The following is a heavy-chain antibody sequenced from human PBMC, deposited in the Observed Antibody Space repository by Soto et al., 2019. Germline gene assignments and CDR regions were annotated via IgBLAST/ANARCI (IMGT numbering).Heavy chain of an antibody. CDR1: EFTFSTYT. J-gene: IGHJ4*02. CDR2: VNSGSTNT. V-gene: IGHV3-23*03. CDR3: AKHDSGSFRSFDY. D-gene: IGHD3-22*01. Sequence: EVQLLESGGGLVQPGGSLRLSCAASEFTFSTYTMSWVRQAPGKGLEWVAVVNSGSTNTHYADSVKGRFTISRDNSKSTVYLQMSSLRADDTAVYYCAKHDSGSFRSFDYWGQGILVTVSS.